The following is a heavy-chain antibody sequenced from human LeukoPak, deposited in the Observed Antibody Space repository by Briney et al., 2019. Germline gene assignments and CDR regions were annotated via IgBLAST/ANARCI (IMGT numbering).Heavy chain of an antibody. Sequence: GRSLRLSCAPSAFTFSSSGVHLVRQAPGKGLEWVAVIWYDGSNKYYAGSVKGRFTISRDNSKNTLYLQMNSLRAEDTAVYYCARPTYSWSYYRFDYWGQGTLGTVSS. D-gene: IGHD1-26*01. CDR3: ARPTYSWSYYRFDY. V-gene: IGHV3-33*01. CDR2: IWYDGSNK. CDR1: AFTFSSSG. J-gene: IGHJ4*02.